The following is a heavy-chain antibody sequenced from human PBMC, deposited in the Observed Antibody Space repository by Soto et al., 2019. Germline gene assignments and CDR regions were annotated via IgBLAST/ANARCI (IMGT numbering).Heavy chain of an antibody. V-gene: IGHV3-64*01. D-gene: IGHD2-21*01. J-gene: IGHJ6*02. Sequence: EVQLVESGGGLVQPGGSLRLSCAASGFTFSSYAMHWVRQAPGKGLEYVSAVTSNGGDTVYASSVKGRFTISRENSKNPLIRKMGSLRAEDMAVYYCARRIPLGYAMDVWGQGTTVTVSS. CDR1: GFTFSSYA. CDR3: ARRIPLGYAMDV. CDR2: VTSNGGDT.